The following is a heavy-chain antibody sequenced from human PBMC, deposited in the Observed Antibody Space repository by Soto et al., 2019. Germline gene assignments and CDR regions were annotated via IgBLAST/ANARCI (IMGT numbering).Heavy chain of an antibody. CDR1: GGSISSDSFY. V-gene: IGHV4-39*01. J-gene: IGHJ6*02. Sequence: QLQEAGPGLVKSSETLSLTCTVSGGSISSDSFYWAWIRQPPGKGLEWIGIIYYSGDTYYNPSLAGRLTMSVDSSNQFSLTLRSVTAADTALYYCARNQPQRYCSGGTCRPAYGMAVWGLGTTVIVSS. CDR3: ARNQPQRYCSGGTCRPAYGMAV. CDR2: IYYSGDT. D-gene: IGHD2-15*01.